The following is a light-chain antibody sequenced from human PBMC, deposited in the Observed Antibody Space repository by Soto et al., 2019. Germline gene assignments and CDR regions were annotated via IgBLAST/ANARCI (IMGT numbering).Light chain of an antibody. V-gene: IGKV3-20*01. CDR3: QQYGRSKRWT. CDR1: QSVSRNY. CDR2: GAS. Sequence: EIVLTQSPGTLSLSPGGRATLSCRASQSVSRNYVAWYQQKPGQSPRLLIYGASNRASGIPDRFSGGGTGTDFNLNISRVEPEDFAMYYCQQYGRSKRWTFGQGTKVDIK. J-gene: IGKJ1*01.